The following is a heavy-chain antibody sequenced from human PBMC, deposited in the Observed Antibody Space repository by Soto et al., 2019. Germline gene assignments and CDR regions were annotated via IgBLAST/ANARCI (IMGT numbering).Heavy chain of an antibody. CDR2: IGTAGDT. Sequence: GGSLRLSCAASGFTFSSYDMHWVRQATGKGLEWVSAIGTAGDTYYPGYVKGRVTIVRENAKNSLYLQMNSLRAGDTAVYYGARSSNKRLQHLSYYYGMDDWGQGRTFTVYS. CDR1: GFTFSSYD. J-gene: IGHJ6*02. D-gene: IGHD4-4*01. CDR3: ARSSNKRLQHLSYYYGMDD. V-gene: IGHV3-13*01.